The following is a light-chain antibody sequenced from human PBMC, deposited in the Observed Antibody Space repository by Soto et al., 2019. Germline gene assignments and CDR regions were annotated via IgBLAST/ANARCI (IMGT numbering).Light chain of an antibody. CDR3: NSYTSSSTYV. Sequence: QSVLTQPGSVSGSPGQSITISCTGTTSDVGRYNYVSWYQQHPGKAPKLIIYDVSNRPSGVSNRFSGSKSGNTASLTISGLQAEDEPDYYCNSYTSSSTYVFGTGTKLTVL. CDR2: DVS. J-gene: IGLJ1*01. V-gene: IGLV2-14*01. CDR1: TSDVGRYNY.